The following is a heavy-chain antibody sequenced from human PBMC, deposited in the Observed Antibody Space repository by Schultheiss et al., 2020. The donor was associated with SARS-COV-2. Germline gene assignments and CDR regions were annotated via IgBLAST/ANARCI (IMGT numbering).Heavy chain of an antibody. D-gene: IGHD3-3*01. V-gene: IGHV1-69*13. CDR2: IIPMFGTT. CDR3: AKDRIQFLEPMDV. J-gene: IGHJ6*02. Sequence: SVKVSCKASGGAFSTYTIAWVRQAPGQGLEWMGGIIPMFGTTNYAEKFQGRVTITADEPTSTAYMELSSLRSEDTAVYYCAKDRIQFLEPMDVWGQGTTVTVAS. CDR1: GGAFSTYT.